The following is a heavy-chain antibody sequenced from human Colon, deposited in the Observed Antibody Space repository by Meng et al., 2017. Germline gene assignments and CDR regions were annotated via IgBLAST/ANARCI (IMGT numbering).Heavy chain of an antibody. Sequence: PRLVKPSAPLSLTCAVCGGSIGNSYCSWSRQPPGEGLGWIGNNYYGGSTNYNPSLASRVTISVASSKNQFSLKLSSVTAADTAVYYCARHQNGGTYPLDYWGQGTLVTVSS. CDR3: ARHQNGGTYPLDY. CDR1: GGSIGNSY. D-gene: IGHD3-16*02. J-gene: IGHJ4*02. CDR2: NYYGGST. V-gene: IGHV4-59*08.